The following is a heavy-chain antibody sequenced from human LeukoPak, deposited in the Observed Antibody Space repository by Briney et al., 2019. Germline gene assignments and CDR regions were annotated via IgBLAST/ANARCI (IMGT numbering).Heavy chain of an antibody. CDR1: GFTFMNYA. CDR2: IYNNGDNT. CDR3: AKSGARWSHFDY. D-gene: IGHD3-3*01. Sequence: PGGSLRLSCAASGFTFMNYAMNWVRQAPGKGLEWVADIYNNGDNTYYTDSVKGRFTISRDNSKNTLYLQMNSLRAEDTALYYCAKSGARWSHFDYWGQGTPVTVSS. J-gene: IGHJ4*02. V-gene: IGHV3-23*01.